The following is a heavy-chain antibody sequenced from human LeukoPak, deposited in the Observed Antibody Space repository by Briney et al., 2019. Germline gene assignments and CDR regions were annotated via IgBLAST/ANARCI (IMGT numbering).Heavy chain of an antibody. V-gene: IGHV3-23*01. Sequence: GGSLRLSCAASGFTFSSYAMSWVRQAPGKGLEWVSVISGSGGSTYYADSVKGRFTISRDNSKNTLYLQMNSLRAEDTAVYYCAAEFERKAAAGEHAFDIWGQGTMVTVSS. CDR1: GFTFSSYA. J-gene: IGHJ3*02. CDR3: AAEFERKAAAGEHAFDI. D-gene: IGHD6-13*01. CDR2: ISGSGGST.